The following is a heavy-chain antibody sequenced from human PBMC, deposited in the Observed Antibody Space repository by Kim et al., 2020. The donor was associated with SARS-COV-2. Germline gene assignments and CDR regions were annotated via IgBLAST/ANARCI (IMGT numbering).Heavy chain of an antibody. J-gene: IGHJ3*01. Sequence: SETLSLTCTLSGGSLSLYYWSWSRQPPGRVVQWIGIIFNRGSTNNNPSLKSLVTIPVDTSNKLFSLKHNAASAADTAVFYCGRLRAVCGSSHGEDDA. V-gene: IGHV4-59*01. CDR2: IFNRGST. CDR1: GGSLSLYY. CDR3: GRLRAVCGSSHGEDDA. D-gene: IGHD6-6*01.